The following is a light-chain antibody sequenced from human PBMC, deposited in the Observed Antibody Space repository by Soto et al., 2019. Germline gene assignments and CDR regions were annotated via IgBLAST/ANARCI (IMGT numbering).Light chain of an antibody. CDR2: SDT. Sequence: VLTQPPSVSVAPGKTASISCGGNDIGSKGVHWYQQKPGQAPVLVIYSDTDLPPVITERFSGSNSANLATLTISRVEAGDEADYYCQVWDSGSAHVVFGGGTKVTVL. J-gene: IGLJ2*01. CDR3: QVWDSGSAHVV. CDR1: DIGSKG. V-gene: IGLV3-21*01.